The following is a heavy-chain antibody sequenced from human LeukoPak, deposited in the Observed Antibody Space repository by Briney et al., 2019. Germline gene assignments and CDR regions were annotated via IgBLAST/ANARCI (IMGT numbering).Heavy chain of an antibody. Sequence: GASVKVSCKASGYTFTSYAIIWVRQAPGQGLEWMGWISAYNGNTNYAQKLQGRVTMTTDTSTSTVYMELRSLRSDDTAVYYCARSRWGGAFDIWGQGTMVTVSS. CDR3: ARSRWGGAFDI. D-gene: IGHD1-26*01. CDR1: GYTFTSYA. J-gene: IGHJ3*02. CDR2: ISAYNGNT. V-gene: IGHV1-18*01.